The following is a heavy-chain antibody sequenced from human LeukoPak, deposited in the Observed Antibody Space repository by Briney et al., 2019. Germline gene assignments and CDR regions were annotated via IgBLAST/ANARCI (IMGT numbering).Heavy chain of an antibody. Sequence: HPGGSLRLSCAASGIIFSSYAMSWVRQAPEKRVERVSAFSGTGGTTSSAASEKRRSIIFSDTSKTIMHLQMNIQRAEATVLYFWAKSRARVGATWAREGFFDSWGQGTRVTVSS. D-gene: IGHD1-26*01. CDR2: FSGTGGTT. CDR3: AKSRARVGATWAREGFFDS. V-gene: IGHV3-23*01. J-gene: IGHJ4*02. CDR1: GIIFSSYA.